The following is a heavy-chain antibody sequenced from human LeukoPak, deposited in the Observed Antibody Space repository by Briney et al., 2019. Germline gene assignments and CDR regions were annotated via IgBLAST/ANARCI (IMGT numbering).Heavy chain of an antibody. J-gene: IGHJ4*02. CDR3: AKYYYDSYEGYYFDY. CDR2: INPNSGGT. CDR1: GYTFTGYY. V-gene: IGHV1-2*02. Sequence: GASVKVSCKASGYTFTGYYMHSVRQAPGQGLEWMGWINPNSGGTNYAQKFQGRVTMTRDTSISTAYMELSRLKSDDTAFYYCAKYYYDSYEGYYFDYWGQGTLVTVSS. D-gene: IGHD3-22*01.